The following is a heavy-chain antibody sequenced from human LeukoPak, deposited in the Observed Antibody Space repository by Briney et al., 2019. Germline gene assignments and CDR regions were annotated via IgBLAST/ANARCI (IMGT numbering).Heavy chain of an antibody. D-gene: IGHD2-21*02. Sequence: GASVKVSCKASGYTFTGYYMHWVRQAPGQGLEWMGWINPNSGGTNYAQKFQGRVTMTRDTSISTAYMELSRLRSDDTAVYYCARGGPYCGGDCYSDYWGQGTQVTVSS. CDR3: ARGGPYCGGDCYSDY. CDR2: INPNSGGT. V-gene: IGHV1-2*02. CDR1: GYTFTGYY. J-gene: IGHJ4*02.